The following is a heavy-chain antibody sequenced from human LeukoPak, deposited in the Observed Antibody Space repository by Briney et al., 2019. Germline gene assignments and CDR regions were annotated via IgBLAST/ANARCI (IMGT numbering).Heavy chain of an antibody. CDR1: GYTFTSYG. Sequence: ASVKVSCKASGYTFTSYGISWVRQAPGQGLECMGWINPNSGGTNYAQKFQGRVTMTRDTSISTAYMELSRLTSDDTAVYYCARAVDYGGAYYYYYYVDVWGEGTTVTVSS. J-gene: IGHJ6*03. V-gene: IGHV1-2*02. CDR2: INPNSGGT. CDR3: ARAVDYGGAYYYYYYVDV. D-gene: IGHD4-23*01.